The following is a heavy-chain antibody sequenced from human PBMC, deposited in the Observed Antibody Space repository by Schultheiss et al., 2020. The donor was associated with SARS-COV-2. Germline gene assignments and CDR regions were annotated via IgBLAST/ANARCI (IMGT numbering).Heavy chain of an antibody. V-gene: IGHV4-59*12. D-gene: IGHD3-22*01. CDR3: AREGYYDSSGYQFDENWFDP. Sequence: SETLSLTCTVSGGSISSYYWSWIRQPPGKGLEWIGEINHSGSTNYNPSLKSRVTMSVDTSKNQFSLKLSSVTAADTAVYYCAREGYYDSSGYQFDENWFDPWGQGTLVTVSS. CDR2: INHSGST. J-gene: IGHJ5*02. CDR1: GGSISSYY.